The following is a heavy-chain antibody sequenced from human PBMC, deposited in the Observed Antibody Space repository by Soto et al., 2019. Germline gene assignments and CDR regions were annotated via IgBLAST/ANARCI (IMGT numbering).Heavy chain of an antibody. Sequence: EVQLLESGGGLVQPGGSLRLSCAASGFTFSIYAMSWVRQVPGKGLEWVSTISESGGSAYYADSVKGRFTISRDNSKNTLYQQMNSMRAEDTAVYYCARPYGGKIGDAIDLWGQGTMVSVSS. CDR1: GFTFSIYA. J-gene: IGHJ3*01. CDR2: ISESGGSA. CDR3: ARPYGGKIGDAIDL. V-gene: IGHV3-23*01. D-gene: IGHD2-15*01.